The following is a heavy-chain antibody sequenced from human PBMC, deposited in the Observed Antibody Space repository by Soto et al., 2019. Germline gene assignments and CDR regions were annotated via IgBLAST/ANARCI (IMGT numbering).Heavy chain of an antibody. V-gene: IGHV3-23*01. D-gene: IGHD4-17*01. CDR3: AQEDYGDYVFYQYGLDV. J-gene: IGHJ6*02. CDR1: GFTFSRYG. Sequence: EVQLLESGGGLVQPGGSLRLSCAASGFTFSRYGMSWVRQAPGKGLEWVSGISGGGGSAYYADSVKGRFTVSRDNSKNTLYLQMNNLRAEDTAVYYCAQEDYGDYVFYQYGLDVWGQGTTVTVSS. CDR2: ISGGGGSA.